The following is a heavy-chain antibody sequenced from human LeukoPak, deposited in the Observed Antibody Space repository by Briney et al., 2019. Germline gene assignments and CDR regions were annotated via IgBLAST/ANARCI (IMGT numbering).Heavy chain of an antibody. CDR3: ARRLYSSGWYCFDP. Sequence: GESLKISCQGSGYNFSNNWIGWVRQMPGKGLEWMGIIYPGDSDTRYSPSFKGQVTISADKSISTAYLQWDSLKASDTAMYYCARRLYSSGWYCFDPWGQGTLVTVSS. CDR1: GYNFSNNW. D-gene: IGHD6-19*01. J-gene: IGHJ5*02. V-gene: IGHV5-51*01. CDR2: IYPGDSDT.